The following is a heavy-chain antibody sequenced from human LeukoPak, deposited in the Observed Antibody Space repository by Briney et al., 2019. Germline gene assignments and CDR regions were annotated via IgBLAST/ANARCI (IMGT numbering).Heavy chain of an antibody. J-gene: IGHJ4*02. Sequence: SETLSLTCTVSGGSISSYYWSRIRQPPGKGLEWIGYIYYSGSTNYNPSLKSRVTTSVDTSKNQFSLKLTSVTAADTAVYYCVKGFYYFDYWGQGTLVTVSS. V-gene: IGHV4-59*08. D-gene: IGHD3-10*01. CDR3: VKGFYYFDY. CDR2: IYYSGST. CDR1: GGSISSYY.